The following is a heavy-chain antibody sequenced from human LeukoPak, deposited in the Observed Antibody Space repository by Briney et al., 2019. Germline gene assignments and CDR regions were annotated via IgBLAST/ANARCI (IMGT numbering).Heavy chain of an antibody. CDR2: INHSGST. J-gene: IGHJ4*02. Sequence: SETLSLTCAVYGGSFSGYYWSWIRQPPGKGLEWIGEINHSGSTNYNPSLKSRVTISVGTSKNQFSLKLSSVTAADTAVYYCASASPDSTSCDYWGQGTLVTVSS. V-gene: IGHV4-34*01. CDR1: GGSFSGYY. D-gene: IGHD2-2*01. CDR3: ASASPDSTSCDY.